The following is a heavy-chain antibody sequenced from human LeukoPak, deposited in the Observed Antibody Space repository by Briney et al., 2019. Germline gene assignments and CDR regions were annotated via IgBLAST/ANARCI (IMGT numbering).Heavy chain of an antibody. CDR3: ARAYTMVPFDY. CDR2: INHSGST. CDR1: GGSFSGYY. Sequence: SETLSLTCAVYGGSFSGYYWSWIRQPPGKGLEWIGEINHSGSTNYNPSLKSRVTISVDTSKNQFSLQLSSVTAADTAVYYCARAYTMVPFDYWGQGTLVTVSS. V-gene: IGHV4-34*01. J-gene: IGHJ4*01. D-gene: IGHD3-10*01.